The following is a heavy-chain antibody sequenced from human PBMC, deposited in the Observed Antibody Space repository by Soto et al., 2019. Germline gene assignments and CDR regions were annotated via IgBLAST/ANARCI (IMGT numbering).Heavy chain of an antibody. CDR2: FYYSGST. V-gene: IGHV4-39*01. Sequence: SETLCLSCTVSGGSISSGTYSWGWIRQPPGKGLEWIGTFYYSGSTNYNPSLKSRVTMSVDTSKNQFSLKVSSVTAADTALYYCARLGGYCTTSCYGYYAMDVWGQGTTVTVSS. J-gene: IGHJ6*02. CDR3: ARLGGYCTTSCYGYYAMDV. D-gene: IGHD2-8*01. CDR1: GGSISSGTYS.